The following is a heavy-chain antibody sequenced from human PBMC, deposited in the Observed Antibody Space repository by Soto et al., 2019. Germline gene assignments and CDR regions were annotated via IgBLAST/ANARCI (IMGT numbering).Heavy chain of an antibody. CDR2: IYSGGST. Sequence: EVQLVESGGGLVQPGGSLRLSCAASGFTVSSNYMSWVRQAPGKGLEWVSVIYSGGSTYYADSVKGRFTISRDNSKNTRYLQMNSLRAEDTAVYYCARNLVTTIFGVVPYYFDYWGQGTLVTVSS. J-gene: IGHJ4*02. CDR1: GFTVSSNY. CDR3: ARNLVTTIFGVVPYYFDY. V-gene: IGHV3-66*01. D-gene: IGHD3-3*01.